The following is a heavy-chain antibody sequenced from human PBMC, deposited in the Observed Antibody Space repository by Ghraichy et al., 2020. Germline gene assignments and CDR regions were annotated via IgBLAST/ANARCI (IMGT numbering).Heavy chain of an antibody. D-gene: IGHD2-2*01. J-gene: IGHJ5*02. CDR1: GFTFSSYW. Sequence: GGSLRLSCAASGFTFSSYWMSWVRQAPGKGLEWVANIKQDGSEKYYVDSVKGRFTISRDNAKNSLYLQMNSLRAEDTAVYYCARGVVPAADSGFDPWGQGTLLTVTS. V-gene: IGHV3-7*04. CDR3: ARGVVPAADSGFDP. CDR2: IKQDGSEK.